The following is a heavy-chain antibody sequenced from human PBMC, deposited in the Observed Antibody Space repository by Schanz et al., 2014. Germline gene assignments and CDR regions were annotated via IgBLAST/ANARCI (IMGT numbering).Heavy chain of an antibody. V-gene: IGHV3-9*01. Sequence: EVQLVESGGGLVQPGRSLRLSCVASGFRFDDYAMHWVRQAPGKGLEWVSGMSWNAGSLGYGDSVKGRFTISRDNAKNSLYLQMNSLRAEDTALYYCARDQSPYTNSSDVRYFDYWGQGSLVTVSS. D-gene: IGHD6-6*01. J-gene: IGHJ4*02. CDR1: GFRFDDYA. CDR3: ARDQSPYTNSSDVRYFDY. CDR2: MSWNAGSL.